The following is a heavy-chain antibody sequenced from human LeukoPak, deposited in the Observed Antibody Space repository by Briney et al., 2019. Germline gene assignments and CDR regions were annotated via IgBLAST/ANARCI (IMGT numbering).Heavy chain of an antibody. V-gene: IGHV3-9*01. Sequence: PGGSLRLSCAASGFTFDDYAMHWVRQAPGKGLEWVSGISWNSGSIGYADSVKGRFTISRDNAKNSLYLQMNSLRAEDTALYYCAKDGEALWFGPEYWFDPWGQGTLVTVSS. J-gene: IGHJ5*02. CDR3: AKDGEALWFGPEYWFDP. CDR1: GFTFDDYA. CDR2: ISWNSGSI. D-gene: IGHD3-10*01.